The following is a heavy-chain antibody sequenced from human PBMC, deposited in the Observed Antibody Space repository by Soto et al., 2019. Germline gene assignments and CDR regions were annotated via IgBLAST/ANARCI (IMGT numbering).Heavy chain of an antibody. Sequence: QVQLVESGGGLVKPGGSLRLSCAASGFTFSDYYMSRIRQAPGTGLEWVSYISSSGSTIYYADSVKCRFTISRDNAKNSLYLQMNSLRAEDTAVSYCARVERGITIFGVVIPPFDYWGQGTLVTVSS. J-gene: IGHJ4*02. D-gene: IGHD3-3*01. CDR2: ISSSGSTI. V-gene: IGHV3-11*01. CDR1: GFTFSDYY. CDR3: ARVERGITIFGVVIPPFDY.